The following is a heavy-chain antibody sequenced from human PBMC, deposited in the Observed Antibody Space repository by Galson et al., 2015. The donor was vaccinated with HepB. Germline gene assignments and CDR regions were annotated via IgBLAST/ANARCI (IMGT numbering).Heavy chain of an antibody. J-gene: IGHJ4*02. V-gene: IGHV3-30-3*01. D-gene: IGHD3-22*01. CDR1: GFTFSSYA. CDR2: ISYDGSNK. CDR3: ARGTLGPYYYDSSGSLGY. Sequence: SLRLSCAASGFTFSSYAMHWVRQAPGKGLEWVAVISYDGSNKYYADSVKGRFTISRDNSKNTLYLQMNSLRAEDTAVYYCARGTLGPYYYDSSGSLGYWGQGTLVTVSS.